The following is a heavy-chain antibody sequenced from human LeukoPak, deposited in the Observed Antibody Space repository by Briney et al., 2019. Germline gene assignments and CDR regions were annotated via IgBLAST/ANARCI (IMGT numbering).Heavy chain of an antibody. D-gene: IGHD3-22*01. J-gene: IGHJ4*02. CDR2: IYHSGTT. Sequence: SETLSLTCTVSGGSSSSYYWSWIRQPPGKGLEWIGYIYHSGTTNYNPSLKSRVTISVDTSKSQFSLKLSSVTAADTAVYYCARAPDSSGYYPFDYWGQGTLVTVSS. CDR1: GGSSSSYY. V-gene: IGHV4-59*01. CDR3: ARAPDSSGYYPFDY.